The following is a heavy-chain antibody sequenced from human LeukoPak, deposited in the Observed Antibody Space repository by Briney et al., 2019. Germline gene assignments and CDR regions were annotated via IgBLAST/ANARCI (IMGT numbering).Heavy chain of an antibody. D-gene: IGHD3-16*01. CDR3: ARGGGNFDY. V-gene: IGHV4-59*08. J-gene: IGHJ4*02. CDR1: GGSISSYY. Sequence: SETLSLTCTVSGGSISSYYWSWIRQPPGKGLEWIGYIYYGGSTNYNPSLKSRVTISVDTSKNQFSLKLSSVTAADTAVYYCARGGGNFDYWGQGTLVTVSS. CDR2: IYYGGST.